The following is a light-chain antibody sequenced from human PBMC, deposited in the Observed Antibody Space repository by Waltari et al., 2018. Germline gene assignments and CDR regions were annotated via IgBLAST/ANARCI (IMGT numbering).Light chain of an antibody. CDR3: QQYDTYSRT. J-gene: IGKJ1*01. V-gene: IGKV1-5*03. CDR2: KAS. CDR1: QSIGSW. Sequence: DIQMTQSPSTLSASVGDRVTIACRASQSIGSWLARYQQRPGKAPKLLIYKASTLHSGVPSRFSGSGSGTEFTLTISSLQPDDFATYYCQQYDTYSRTFGQGTKVEVK.